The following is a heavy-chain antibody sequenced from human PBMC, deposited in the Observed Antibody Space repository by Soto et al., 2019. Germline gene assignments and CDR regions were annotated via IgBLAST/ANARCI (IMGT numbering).Heavy chain of an antibody. D-gene: IGHD3-22*01. J-gene: IGHJ4*02. CDR1: GGTFSSYA. Sequence: GASVKVSCKASGGTFSSYAISWVRQAPGQGLEWTGGIIPIFGTANYAQKFQGRVTITADESTSTAYRELSSLRSEDTAVYYCARGFSNYYDSSGYLGYWGQGTLVTVSS. CDR3: ARGFSNYYDSSGYLGY. V-gene: IGHV1-69*13. CDR2: IIPIFGTA.